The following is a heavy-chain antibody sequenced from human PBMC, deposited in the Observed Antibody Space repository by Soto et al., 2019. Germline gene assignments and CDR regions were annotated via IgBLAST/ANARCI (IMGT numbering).Heavy chain of an antibody. D-gene: IGHD2-15*01. CDR3: ARVLGYCTGGNCYPDY. V-gene: IGHV4-31*03. Sequence: SETLSLTCTVSGGSISSGGYYWSWIRQHPGKGLEWIGFIYYSGYTYYNPSLKSRVSISVDTSKNQFSLKLSSVTAADTAVYYCARVLGYCTGGNCYPDYWGQGTLVTVSS. CDR2: IYYSGYT. CDR1: GGSISSGGYY. J-gene: IGHJ4*02.